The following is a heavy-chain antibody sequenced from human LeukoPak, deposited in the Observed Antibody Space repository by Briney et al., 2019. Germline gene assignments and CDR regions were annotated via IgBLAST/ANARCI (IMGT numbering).Heavy chain of an antibody. CDR3: VRGGYYYGPSD. Sequence: SETLSLTCTVSGGSISSYYWSWIRQPAGKGLEWIGRTYTSGSIDYNPSLKSRVTMSVDTSKNQFSLKLSSVTAADTAVYYCVRGGYYYGPSDWGQGTLVTVSS. V-gene: IGHV4-4*07. D-gene: IGHD3-10*01. CDR2: TYTSGSI. CDR1: GGSISSYY. J-gene: IGHJ4*02.